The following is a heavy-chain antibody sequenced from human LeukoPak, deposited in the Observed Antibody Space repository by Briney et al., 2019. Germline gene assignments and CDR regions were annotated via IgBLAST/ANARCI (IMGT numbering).Heavy chain of an antibody. CDR1: GSTFSSYS. CDR3: AREYDFWSGGLFDY. V-gene: IGHV3-48*01. Sequence: GGSLRLSCAASGSTFSSYSMNWVRQAPGKGLEWVSYISSSSSTIYYADSVKGRFTISRDNAKNSLYLQMNSLRAEDTAVYYCAREYDFWSGGLFDYWGQGTLVTVSS. J-gene: IGHJ4*02. D-gene: IGHD3-3*01. CDR2: ISSSSSTI.